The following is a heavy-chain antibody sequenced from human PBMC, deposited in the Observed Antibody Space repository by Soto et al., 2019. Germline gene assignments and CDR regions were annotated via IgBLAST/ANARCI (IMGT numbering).Heavy chain of an antibody. D-gene: IGHD6-25*01. CDR2: IYSGGYT. J-gene: IGHJ4*02. CDR3: ATQRGGGGY. CDR1: GFTVSNNY. V-gene: IGHV3-53*01. Sequence: EVQLVESGGGLIQPGGSLRLSCAVSGFTVSNNYMSWVRQAPGKGLEGVSVIYSGGYTAYGDSVKGRFTISRDNSKNTLFLKIKTLRAADPAVFSWATQRGGGGYWGQGTLVTVSS.